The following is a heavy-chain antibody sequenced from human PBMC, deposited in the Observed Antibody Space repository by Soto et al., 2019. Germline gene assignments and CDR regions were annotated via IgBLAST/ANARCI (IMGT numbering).Heavy chain of an antibody. D-gene: IGHD2-21*02. V-gene: IGHV1-3*01. CDR2: INAGNGNT. Sequence: ASVKVSCKASGYTFTSYAMHWVRQAPGQRLEWMGWINAGNGNTKYSQKFQGRVTITRDTSASTAYMELSSLRSEDTAVYYCARGDCGGDCIGGYFDYWGQGTLVTVSS. CDR1: GYTFTSYA. J-gene: IGHJ4*02. CDR3: ARGDCGGDCIGGYFDY.